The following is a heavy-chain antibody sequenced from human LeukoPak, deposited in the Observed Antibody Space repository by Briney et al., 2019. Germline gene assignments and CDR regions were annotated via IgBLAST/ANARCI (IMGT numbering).Heavy chain of an antibody. Sequence: AASVKVSCKASGGTFSSYAISWVRQAPGQGLEWMGRIIPILGIANYAQKFQGRVTVTADKSTSTAYMELSSQRSEDTAVYYRASTRRTYYYDSSGYYPVDYWGQGTLVTVSS. J-gene: IGHJ4*02. D-gene: IGHD3-22*01. CDR1: GGTFSSYA. CDR3: ASTRRTYYYDSSGYYPVDY. CDR2: IIPILGIA. V-gene: IGHV1-69*04.